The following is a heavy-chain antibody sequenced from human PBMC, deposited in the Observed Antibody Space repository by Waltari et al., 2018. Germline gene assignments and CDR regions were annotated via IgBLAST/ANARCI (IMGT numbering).Heavy chain of an antibody. J-gene: IGHJ4*02. D-gene: IGHD2-2*01. CDR2: IHHDEISK. V-gene: IGHV3-30*02. CDR3: SKDSDAFYIDY. Sequence: QVQLVESGGGVVQPGGSRGLSCAVAGFSFSAYCMHWVRQAPGKGLEWVSYIHHDEISKHYADSVKGRFTISRDNSKNTVYLHMDSLRAEDTALYYCSKDSDAFYIDYWGQGVLVTVSS. CDR1: GFSFSAYC.